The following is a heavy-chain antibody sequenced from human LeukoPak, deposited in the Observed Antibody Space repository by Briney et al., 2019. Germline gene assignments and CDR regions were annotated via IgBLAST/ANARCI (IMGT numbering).Heavy chain of an antibody. J-gene: IGHJ4*02. CDR1: GGSIGTSTYY. Sequence: SETLSLTCTVSGGSIGTSTYYGGWVRQPPGKGLEWIGSMYYGGTTYYNPSLKSRVTLSVDTSKNQFSLRLSSVTAADSAVFFCATGKYSGYYDYWGQGTLVTVSS. CDR3: ATGKYSGYYDY. V-gene: IGHV4-39*01. CDR2: MYYGGTT. D-gene: IGHD5-12*01.